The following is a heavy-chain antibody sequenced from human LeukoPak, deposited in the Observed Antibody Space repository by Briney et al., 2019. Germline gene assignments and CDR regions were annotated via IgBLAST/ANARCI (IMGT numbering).Heavy chain of an antibody. CDR3: ARALDTVENRFDS. D-gene: IGHD5-18*01. V-gene: IGHV4-59*11. CDR1: HASMKSHV. CDR2: ISHSGVT. J-gene: IGHJ5*01. Sequence: SETLSLTCAVSHASMKSHVWNWIRQPPGEGLEWIGYISHSGVTKYNPSLESRATILLDKSKTQLSLNLTSATAADTAMYFCARALDTVENRFDSWGQGTPVTFSS.